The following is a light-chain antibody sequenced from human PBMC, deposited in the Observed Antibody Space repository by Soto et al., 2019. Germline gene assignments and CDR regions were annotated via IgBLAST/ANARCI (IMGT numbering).Light chain of an antibody. CDR3: CSYAGSSSVV. Sequence: QSALTQPRSVSGSPGQPFTFPATETSSNVGGYNYVSWYQQHPGKAPKLRIYDVSKRPSGVPDRFSGSKSGNTASLTISGLQAEDEADYYCCSYAGSSSVVFGGGTKLTVL. J-gene: IGLJ2*01. CDR2: DVS. CDR1: SSNVGGYNY. V-gene: IGLV2-11*01.